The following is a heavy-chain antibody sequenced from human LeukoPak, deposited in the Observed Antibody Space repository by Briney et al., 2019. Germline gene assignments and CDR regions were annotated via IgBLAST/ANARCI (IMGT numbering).Heavy chain of an antibody. CDR1: CVSIRSYY. J-gene: IGHJ6*03. V-gene: IGHV4-59*01. CDR3: ASGYYYMDV. CDR2: IYYSWGT. Sequence: SETLSLTCTVWCVSIRSYYWSWIRDPPGKGLEGIGYIYYSWGTNYNPSLKSRVTISVDTSKNQFSLKLSSVTAADTAVYYCASGYYYMDVWGKGTTVTVSS.